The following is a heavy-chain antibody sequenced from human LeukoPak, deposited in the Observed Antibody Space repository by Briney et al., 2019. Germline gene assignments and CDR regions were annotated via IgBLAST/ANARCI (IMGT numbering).Heavy chain of an antibody. CDR1: GGSFSGYY. Sequence: PSETLSLTCAVYGGSFSGYYWSWIRQPPGKGLEWIGEINHSGSTNYNPSLKSRVTISVDTSKNQFSLKLSSVTAADTAVYYCAREDLRSFDYWGQGTLVTVSS. CDR2: INHSGST. J-gene: IGHJ4*02. CDR3: AREDLRSFDY. V-gene: IGHV4-34*01.